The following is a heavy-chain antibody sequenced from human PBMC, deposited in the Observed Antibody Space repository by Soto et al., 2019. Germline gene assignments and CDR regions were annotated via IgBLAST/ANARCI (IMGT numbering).Heavy chain of an antibody. Sequence: GASVKVSCKASGGTFSSYAISWVRQAPGQGLEWMGGISPIYGNTNYAQKLQGRVTMTTDTSTSTAYMELRSLRSDDTAVYYCARDPNDIWGSYRYFDYWGQGTLVTVSS. D-gene: IGHD3-16*02. J-gene: IGHJ4*02. V-gene: IGHV1-18*01. CDR1: GGTFSSYA. CDR3: ARDPNDIWGSYRYFDY. CDR2: ISPIYGNT.